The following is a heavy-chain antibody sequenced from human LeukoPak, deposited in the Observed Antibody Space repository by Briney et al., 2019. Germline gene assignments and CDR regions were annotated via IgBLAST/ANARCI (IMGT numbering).Heavy chain of an antibody. CDR3: ARARGIVAAISLFDY. CDR2: INQDGSDK. Sequence: GGSLRLSCAASGFTFHTYWMSWVRQAPGKGLEWVANINQDGSDKYSGDSVRGRFTVSRDNAKNSLYLQMNSLRAEDTAVYYCARARGIVAAISLFDYWGQGTLVTVSS. V-gene: IGHV3-7*04. J-gene: IGHJ4*02. D-gene: IGHD5-12*01. CDR1: GFTFHTYW.